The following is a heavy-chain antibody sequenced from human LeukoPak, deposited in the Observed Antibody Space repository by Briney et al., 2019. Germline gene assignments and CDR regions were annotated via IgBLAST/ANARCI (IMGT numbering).Heavy chain of an antibody. CDR1: GYTFTGYY. Sequence: ASVKVSCKASGYTFTGYYMHWVRQAPGQGLEWMGWINPNSGGTNYAQKFQGRVTMTRDTSISTAYMELSRLRSDDTAVYYCARGRSTRGYYYYYMDVWGKGTTVTVSS. CDR2: INPNSGGT. V-gene: IGHV1-2*02. J-gene: IGHJ6*03. CDR3: ARGRSTRGYYYYYMDV. D-gene: IGHD2-2*01.